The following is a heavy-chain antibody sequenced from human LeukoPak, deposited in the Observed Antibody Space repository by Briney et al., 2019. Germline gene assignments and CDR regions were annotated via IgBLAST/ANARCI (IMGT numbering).Heavy chain of an antibody. D-gene: IGHD1-14*01. V-gene: IGHV3-21*01. Sequence: GGSLRLSCAASGFTFSSYIMNWVRQAPGKGLEWVSSITSSSSYIYYADSVKGRFTMSRDNAKNSLYLQMNSLRDDDTAVYYCARPSVITTRQFYFDYWGQGALVTVSS. J-gene: IGHJ4*02. CDR2: ITSSSSYI. CDR1: GFTFSSYI. CDR3: ARPSVITTRQFYFDY.